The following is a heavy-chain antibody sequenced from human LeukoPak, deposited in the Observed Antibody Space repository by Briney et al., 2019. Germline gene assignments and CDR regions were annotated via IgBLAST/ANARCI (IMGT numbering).Heavy chain of an antibody. CDR1: GGTFSSYA. D-gene: IGHD1-26*01. V-gene: IGHV1-69*05. CDR2: IILTFGTA. J-gene: IGHJ4*02. CDR3: ARVNLVEATHFDY. Sequence: GASVKVSCKASGGTFSSYAISWVRQAPGQGLEWMGGIILTFGTANYAQKFQGRVTITTDESTSTAYMELSSLRSEDTAVYYCARVNLVEATHFDYWGQGTLVTVSS.